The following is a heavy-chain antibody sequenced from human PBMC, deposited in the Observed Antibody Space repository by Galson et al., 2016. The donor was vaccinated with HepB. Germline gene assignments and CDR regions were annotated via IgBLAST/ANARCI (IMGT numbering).Heavy chain of an antibody. CDR2: INVGNGDT. J-gene: IGHJ4*02. Sequence: SVKVSCKASGYSSTRYAIHWVRQAPGQRLEWMGWINVGNGDTKYSQKFQGGVTFIRDTSATTAYMEMSSLRSGDTAVYFCARDWAPYCGGDCYFSYWGQGTLVTVSS. D-gene: IGHD2-21*02. V-gene: IGHV1-3*01. CDR3: ARDWAPYCGGDCYFSY. CDR1: GYSSTRYA.